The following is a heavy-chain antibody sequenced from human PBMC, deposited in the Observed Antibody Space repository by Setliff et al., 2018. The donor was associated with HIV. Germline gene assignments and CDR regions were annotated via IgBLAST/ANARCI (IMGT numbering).Heavy chain of an antibody. CDR1: GYSIGSGSF. CDR2: IPHNGGT. V-gene: IGHV4-38-2*01. J-gene: IGHJ4*02. CDR3: ARYSTLTTNFDY. Sequence: SETLSPTCAVSGYSIGSGSFWGWIRQPPGKGLEWIATIPHNGGTYYNPDPSLTGRVTISLDTSKNQFSLKLAFVTAADTAVYYCARYSTLTTNFDYWGQGTLVTVSS. D-gene: IGHD4-17*01.